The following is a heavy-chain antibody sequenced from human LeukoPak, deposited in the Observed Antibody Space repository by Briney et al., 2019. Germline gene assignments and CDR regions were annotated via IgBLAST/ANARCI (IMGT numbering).Heavy chain of an antibody. CDR1: GYTFTSYG. CDR3: ARAIAVAGVFDY. Sequence: ASVKVSCKASGYTFTSYGISWVRQAPGQGLEWMGIINPSGGSTSYAQKFQGRVTMTRDTSTSTVYMELSSLRSEDTAVYYCARAIAVAGVFDYWGQGTLVTVSS. J-gene: IGHJ4*02. D-gene: IGHD6-19*01. V-gene: IGHV1-46*01. CDR2: INPSGGST.